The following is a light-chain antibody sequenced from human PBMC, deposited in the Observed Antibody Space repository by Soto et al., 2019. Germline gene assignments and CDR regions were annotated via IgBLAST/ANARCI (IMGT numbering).Light chain of an antibody. J-gene: IGKJ1*01. CDR2: GAS. Sequence: EIVLTQSPGTLSLSPGERATLSCRASQSVSSSYLAWYQQKPGQAPRLLIYGASSRATRIPDRFSGSGSGTDYTLTINRLEPEDCAVYYCQQYGSSPWTFGQGTKVEIK. V-gene: IGKV3-20*01. CDR3: QQYGSSPWT. CDR1: QSVSSSY.